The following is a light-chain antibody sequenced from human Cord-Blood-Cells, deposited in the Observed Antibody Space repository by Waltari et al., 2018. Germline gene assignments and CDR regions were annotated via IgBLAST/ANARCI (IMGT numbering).Light chain of an antibody. CDR2: GAS. CDR3: QQYNNWPPVT. Sequence: EIVMTQSPATLSVSPGERATLSCRASQSVSSNLAWYQQKPGQAPRLLIYGASTSATGIPARFSGSRSATEFTLTISSLQSEDFSVYYCQQYNNWPPVTFGQGTKVEIK. CDR1: QSVSSN. J-gene: IGKJ1*01. V-gene: IGKV3-15*01.